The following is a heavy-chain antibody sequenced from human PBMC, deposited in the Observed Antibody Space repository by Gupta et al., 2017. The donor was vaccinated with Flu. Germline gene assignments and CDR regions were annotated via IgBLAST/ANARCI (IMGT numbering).Heavy chain of an antibody. CDR3: AKDRGSGWSGSFDI. V-gene: IGHV3-9*01. J-gene: IGHJ3*02. CDR2: INWNSGVI. D-gene: IGHD6-19*01. Sequence: DYAMNWARKAPGKGLEWVTGINWNSGVIGYVDSVKGRFTISRDNAKNSLYLQMNSLRAEDTALYYCAKDRGSGWSGSFDIWGQGTMVTVSS. CDR1: DYA.